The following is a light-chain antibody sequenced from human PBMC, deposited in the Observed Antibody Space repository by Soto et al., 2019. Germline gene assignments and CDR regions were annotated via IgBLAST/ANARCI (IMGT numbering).Light chain of an antibody. CDR2: SND. V-gene: IGLV1-44*01. Sequence: QPVLTQPPSASGTPGQRVTISCSGGSSNIGSNTVNWYQQLPGTAPNLLIYSNDQRPSGVPDRFSGSKSGTSASLAISGLLSEDEADYYCAAWDDSLNAVVFGGGTKLTVL. J-gene: IGLJ2*01. CDR1: SSNIGSNT. CDR3: AAWDDSLNAVV.